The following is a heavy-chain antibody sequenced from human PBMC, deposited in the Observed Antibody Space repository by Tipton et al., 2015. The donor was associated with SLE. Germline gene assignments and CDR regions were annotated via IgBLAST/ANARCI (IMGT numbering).Heavy chain of an antibody. J-gene: IGHJ6*02. Sequence: TLSLTCTVSGGSISRSYWSWIRQPPGKGLEWLGYVYYSGSTNYNPSLKSRVTISIDTSKNQFSLKLSSVTAADTAVYYCARFRDEYYYYAVDVWGQGTTVTVSS. CDR2: VYYSGST. CDR1: GGSISRSY. CDR3: ARFRDEYYYYAVDV. V-gene: IGHV4-59*08.